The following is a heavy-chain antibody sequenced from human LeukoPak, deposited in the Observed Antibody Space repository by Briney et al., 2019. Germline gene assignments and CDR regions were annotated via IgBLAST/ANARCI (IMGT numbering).Heavy chain of an antibody. V-gene: IGHV4-34*01. D-gene: IGHD6-13*01. CDR2: INHSGST. CDR1: GGSFSGYY. CDR3: ARDRVGEAAPRDFDY. Sequence: SETLSLTCAVYGGSFSGYYWSWIRQPPGKGLEWIGEINHSGSTNYNPSLKSRVTISVDTSKNQFSLKLSSVTAADTAVYYCARDRVGEAAPRDFDYWGQGTLVTVSS. J-gene: IGHJ4*02.